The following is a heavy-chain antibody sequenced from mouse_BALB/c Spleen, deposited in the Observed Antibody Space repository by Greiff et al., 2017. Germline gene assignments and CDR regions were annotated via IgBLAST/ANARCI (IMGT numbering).Heavy chain of an antibody. CDR1: GFNIKDYY. D-gene: IGHD1-1*01. Sequence: EVQLQQSGAELVRPGALVKLSCKASGFNIKDYYMHWVKQRPEQGLEWIGWIDPENGNTIYDPKFQGKASITADTSSNTAYLQLSSLTSEDTAVYYCARSRHSHYYGSSLAYWGQGTLVTVSA. CDR2: IDPENGNT. V-gene: IGHV14-1*02. CDR3: ARSRHSHYYGSSLAY. J-gene: IGHJ3*01.